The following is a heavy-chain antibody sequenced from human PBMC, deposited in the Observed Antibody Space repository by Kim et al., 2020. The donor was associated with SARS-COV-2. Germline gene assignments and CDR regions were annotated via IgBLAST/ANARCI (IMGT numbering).Heavy chain of an antibody. CDR1: GGSISSGGYY. J-gene: IGHJ3*02. CDR3: ARDQMGAAAGIADAFDI. D-gene: IGHD6-13*01. V-gene: IGHV4-31*03. Sequence: SETLSLTCTVSGGSISSGGYYWSWIRQHPGKGLEWIGYIYYSGSTYYNPSLKSRVTISVDTSKNQFSLKLSSVTAADTAVYYCARDQMGAAAGIADAFDIWGQGTMVTVSS. CDR2: IYYSGST.